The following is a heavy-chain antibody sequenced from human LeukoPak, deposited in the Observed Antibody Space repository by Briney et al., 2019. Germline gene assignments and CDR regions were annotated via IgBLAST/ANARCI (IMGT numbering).Heavy chain of an antibody. Sequence: SETLSLTCAVYGGSFSGYYWSWIRQPPGKGLEWIGEINHSGSTNYNPSLKGRVTISVDTSKNQFSLKLSSVTAADTAVYYCARGATTARPIDYWGQGTLVTVSS. J-gene: IGHJ4*02. V-gene: IGHV4-34*01. D-gene: IGHD4-17*01. CDR3: ARGATTARPIDY. CDR1: GGSFSGYY. CDR2: INHSGST.